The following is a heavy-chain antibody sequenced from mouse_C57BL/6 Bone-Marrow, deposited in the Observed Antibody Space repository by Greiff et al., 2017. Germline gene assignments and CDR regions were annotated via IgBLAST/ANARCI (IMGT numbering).Heavy chain of an antibody. CDR1: GYAFSSSW. D-gene: IGHD2-3*01. CDR2: IYPGVGDT. J-gene: IGHJ2*01. V-gene: IGHV1-82*01. Sequence: VQLQQSGPELVKPGASVKISCKASGYAFSSSWMNWVKQRPGKGLEWIGRIYPGVGDTNYNGKFKGKATLTADKSSSTAYMQLSSLTSEDSAVYFCARSGDGYYFYYFDYWGQGTTLTVSS. CDR3: ARSGDGYYFYYFDY.